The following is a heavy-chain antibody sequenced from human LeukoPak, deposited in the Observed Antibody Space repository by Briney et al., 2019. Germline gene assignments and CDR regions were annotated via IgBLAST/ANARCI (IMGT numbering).Heavy chain of an antibody. D-gene: IGHD1-14*01. CDR1: GFTFSSYW. CDR3: ANLEGLSLSGMDV. CDR2: IKQDGSEK. J-gene: IGHJ3*01. V-gene: IGHV3-7*01. Sequence: GGSLRLSCAASGFTFSSYWMSWVRQAPGKGLEWVANIKQDGSEKYYVDSVKGRFTISRDNAKNSLYLQMDSLRAEDTAVYYCANLEGLSLSGMDVWGQGTMVTVSS.